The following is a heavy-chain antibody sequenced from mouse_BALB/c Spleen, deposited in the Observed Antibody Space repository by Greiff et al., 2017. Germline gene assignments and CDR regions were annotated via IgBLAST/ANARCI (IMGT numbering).Heavy chain of an antibody. CDR2: ISSGGGST. J-gene: IGHJ4*01. D-gene: IGHD2-2*01. V-gene: IGHV5-12-1*01. CDR1: GFAFSSYD. CDR3: ARHHYGYDRYYYAMDY. Sequence: EVMLVESGGGLVKPGGSLKLSCAASGFAFSSYDMSWVRQTPEKRLEWVAYISSGGGSTYYPDTVKGRFTISRDNAKNTLYLQMSSLKSEDTAMYYCARHHYGYDRYYYAMDYWGQGTSVTVSS.